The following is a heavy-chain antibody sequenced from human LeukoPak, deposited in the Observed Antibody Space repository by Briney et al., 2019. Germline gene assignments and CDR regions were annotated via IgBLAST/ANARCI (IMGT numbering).Heavy chain of an antibody. CDR1: GFTFIRNG. CDR2: IGGSGVST. D-gene: IGHD4-17*01. CDR3: ARDLGTTVTTYLDY. V-gene: IGHV3-23*01. Sequence: GGSLRSSGAASGFTFIRNGSTWVGRAPGQGREGVSAIGGSGVSTYYEDSVKGRFTLSRDNAKHSLYLRMNRLRAEDTAVYYCARDLGTTVTTYLDYWGQGTLVTVSS. J-gene: IGHJ4*02.